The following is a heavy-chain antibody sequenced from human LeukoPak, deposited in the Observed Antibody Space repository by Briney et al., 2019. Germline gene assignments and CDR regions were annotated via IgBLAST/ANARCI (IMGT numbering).Heavy chain of an antibody. J-gene: IGHJ1*01. V-gene: IGHV3-23*01. Sequence: GGSLRLSCTTSGFSFNTYSMSWVRQAPGKGLEWVSAINDDTPYYADSVKGRFTISRDNSKNTLYLQMNSLRAEDTAVYYCAYSSGWPAEYFQHWGQGTLVTVSS. CDR1: GFSFNTYS. D-gene: IGHD6-19*01. CDR3: AYSSGWPAEYFQH. CDR2: INDDTP.